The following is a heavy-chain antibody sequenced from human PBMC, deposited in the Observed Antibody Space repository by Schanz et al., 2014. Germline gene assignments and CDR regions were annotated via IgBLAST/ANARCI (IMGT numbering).Heavy chain of an antibody. Sequence: EVQLVESGGGLVQPGGSLRLSCVASGFSFSTYGMTWVRQAPGKGLEWVSSISSSSMYIYQADSMRGRFTISRDNAKNALYLQVNNLSAEDTAVYYCVRDKKGFVAVAGRAPFDYWGQGTLVTVSS. CDR1: GFSFSTYG. V-gene: IGHV3-21*01. J-gene: IGHJ4*02. D-gene: IGHD6-19*01. CDR3: VRDKKGFVAVAGRAPFDY. CDR2: ISSSSMYI.